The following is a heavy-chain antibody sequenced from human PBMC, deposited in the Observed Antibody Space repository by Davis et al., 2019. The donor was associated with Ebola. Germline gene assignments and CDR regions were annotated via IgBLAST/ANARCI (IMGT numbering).Heavy chain of an antibody. V-gene: IGHV3-21*01. CDR3: ARDLHSSGFSDY. CDR1: GFTFSSYW. CDR2: ISSSSSYI. J-gene: IGHJ4*02. Sequence: GESLKISCAASGFTFSSYWMSWVRQAPGKGLEWVSSISSSSSYIYYADSVKGRFTISRDNAKNSLYLQMNSLRAEDTAVYYCARDLHSSGFSDYWGQGTLVTVSS. D-gene: IGHD3-22*01.